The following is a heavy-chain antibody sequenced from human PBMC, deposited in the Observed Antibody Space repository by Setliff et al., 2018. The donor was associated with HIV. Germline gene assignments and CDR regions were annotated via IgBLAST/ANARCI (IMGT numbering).Heavy chain of an antibody. CDR2: ISPSSTYI. Sequence: PGGSLRLSCAGSGFTFSSYSMNWVRQAPGKGLEWVSSISPSSTYIYYADSVKGRFTISRDDAKYSLYLQMNSLRAEDTAVYYCARLSPPDDYGDLGGVDYWGQGTLVTVSS. V-gene: IGHV3-21*01. CDR1: GFTFSSYS. J-gene: IGHJ4*02. CDR3: ARLSPPDDYGDLGGVDY. D-gene: IGHD4-17*01.